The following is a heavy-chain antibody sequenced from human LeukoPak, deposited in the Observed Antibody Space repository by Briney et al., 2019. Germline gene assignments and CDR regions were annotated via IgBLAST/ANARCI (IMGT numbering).Heavy chain of an antibody. CDR2: IGGRGGST. D-gene: IGHD3-16*01. CDR1: GFRFSDFT. V-gene: IGHV3-23*01. CDR3: GKEGGA. Sequence: PGGSLRLSCAASGFRFSDFTMTWVRQAPGKGPEWVSAIGGRGGSTYYADSLGGRLIISRDNSKDMVYLQMNSLKVEDTATYYCGKEGGAWGQGTKVTVSS. J-gene: IGHJ5*02.